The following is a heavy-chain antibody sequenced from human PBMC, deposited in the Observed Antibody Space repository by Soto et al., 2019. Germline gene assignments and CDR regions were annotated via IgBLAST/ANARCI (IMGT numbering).Heavy chain of an antibody. CDR3: ARTAYYYGSGSYYKY. D-gene: IGHD3-10*01. CDR1: GGSISSYY. CDR2: IYYSGST. Sequence: QVQLQESGPGLVKPSETLSLTCTVSGGSISSYYWSWIRQPPGKGLEWIGYIYYSGSTNYNPSLKSRVTISVDTSKNQVSLKLSSVTAADTAVYYCARTAYYYGSGSYYKYWGQGTLVTVSS. V-gene: IGHV4-59*01. J-gene: IGHJ4*02.